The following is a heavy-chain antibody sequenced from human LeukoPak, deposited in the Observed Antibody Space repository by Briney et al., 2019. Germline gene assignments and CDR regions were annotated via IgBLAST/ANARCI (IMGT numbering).Heavy chain of an antibody. Sequence: GGSLRLSCAASGFTFDDYAMHWVRQAPGKGLEWVSGISWNSGSIGYADSVKGRFTISRDNAKNSLYLQMNSLRAEDMALYYCAKDVAARPGWYFDLWGRGTLVTVSS. CDR2: ISWNSGSI. CDR1: GFTFDDYA. CDR3: AKDVAARPGWYFDL. J-gene: IGHJ2*01. V-gene: IGHV3-9*03. D-gene: IGHD6-6*01.